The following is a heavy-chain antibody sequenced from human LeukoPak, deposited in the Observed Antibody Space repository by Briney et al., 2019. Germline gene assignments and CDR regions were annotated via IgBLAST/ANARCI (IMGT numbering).Heavy chain of an antibody. CDR1: GFTFNTYT. J-gene: IGHJ4*02. V-gene: IGHV3-21*01. D-gene: IGHD3-9*01. CDR2: ITASGTAI. Sequence: GGSLRLSCAASGFTFNTYTMNWVRQAPGKGLEWVSSITASGTAIYSADSVKGRFTISRDNAKNFLYLQRNSLRAEDTAVYYCARTYYDILTGYNPYFDYWGQGILVTVSS. CDR3: ARTYYDILTGYNPYFDY.